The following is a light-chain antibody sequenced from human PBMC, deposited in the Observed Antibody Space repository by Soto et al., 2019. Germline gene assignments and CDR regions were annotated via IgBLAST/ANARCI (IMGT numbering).Light chain of an antibody. J-gene: IGKJ4*01. CDR2: DSS. CDR1: QNINIY. CDR3: QQRYSWPLT. V-gene: IGKV3-11*01. Sequence: EIVLTQSPATLSLSPGGRATLSCRVSQNINIYLAWYQQKLGQAPRLLIYDSSIRATGIPARFSGSRSGTDFSRTISSLEPEDFGVYYCQQRYSWPLTFGGGTKVEIK.